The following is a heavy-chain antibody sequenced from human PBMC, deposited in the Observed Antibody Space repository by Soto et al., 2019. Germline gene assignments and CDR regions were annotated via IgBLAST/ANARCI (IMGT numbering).Heavy chain of an antibody. J-gene: IGHJ4*02. V-gene: IGHV3-9*01. D-gene: IGHD2-8*02. Sequence: EMQLVESGGGLVQPGRSLRLSCVASGFTFDDYGMHWVRQPPGKGLEWVSGIGWTGNSLGDAVSVKGRFTISRDNAKNSLYLQMNSLRPDDTAVYYCAKGRGEGSGASRDYWGQGTLVTVSS. CDR2: IGWTGNSL. CDR3: AKGRGEGSGASRDY. CDR1: GFTFDDYG.